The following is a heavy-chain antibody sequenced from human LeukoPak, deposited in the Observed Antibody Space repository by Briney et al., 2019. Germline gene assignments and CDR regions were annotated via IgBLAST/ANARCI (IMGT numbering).Heavy chain of an antibody. D-gene: IGHD1-26*01. CDR2: IYYGGST. J-gene: IGHJ4*02. CDR1: GGSISSSTCY. Sequence: SETLSLTCTVSGGSISSSTCYWGWIRQPPGKGLEWIENIYYGGSTYYNPSLKSRVTISVDTSKNQFSLKLSSVTAADTAVFYCARYYRNGPLDYWGQGTLVTVSS. CDR3: ARYYRNGPLDY. V-gene: IGHV4-39*01.